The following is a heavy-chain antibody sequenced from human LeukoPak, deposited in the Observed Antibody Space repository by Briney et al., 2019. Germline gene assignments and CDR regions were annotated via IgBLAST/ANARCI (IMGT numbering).Heavy chain of an antibody. CDR1: GVTFEDYY. Sequence: GSLRLSCTGSGVTFEDYYLSWIRQAPGKGLEWIGSIYYSGSTYYNPSLKSRGTISVDTSKNQFSLKLSSVTAADTAVYYCARTYFSSGRSYWGQGTLVTVSS. D-gene: IGHD6-25*01. V-gene: IGHV4-39*07. CDR2: IYYSGST. J-gene: IGHJ4*02. CDR3: ARTYFSSGRSY.